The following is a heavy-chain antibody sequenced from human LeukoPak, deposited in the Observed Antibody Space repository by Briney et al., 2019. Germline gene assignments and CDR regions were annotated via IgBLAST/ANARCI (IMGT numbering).Heavy chain of an antibody. Sequence: SETLSLTCTVSGGSISSYYWNWIRQPPGKGLEWIGYIFYSGSTNYNPSLESRVTILVDTSKNQFSLKLSSVTAADTAVYYCAGDTYGSDYWGQGTLVTVSS. J-gene: IGHJ4*02. CDR2: IFYSGST. CDR1: GGSISSYY. D-gene: IGHD3-10*01. V-gene: IGHV4-59*01. CDR3: AGDTYGSDY.